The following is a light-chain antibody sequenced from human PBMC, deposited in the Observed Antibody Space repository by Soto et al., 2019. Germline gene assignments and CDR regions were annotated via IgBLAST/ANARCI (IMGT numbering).Light chain of an antibody. CDR3: AAWDDSLVV. V-gene: IGLV1-47*01. CDR2: RNN. Sequence: QSVLTQPPSASGTPGQTVTISCSGSSSNIGSAYIYWYQHLPGTAPKLLIYRNNQRPSGVPDRFSASKSRTSASLAISGLRSEDEADYYCAAWDDSLVVFGGGTQLTVL. CDR1: SSNIGSAY. J-gene: IGLJ2*01.